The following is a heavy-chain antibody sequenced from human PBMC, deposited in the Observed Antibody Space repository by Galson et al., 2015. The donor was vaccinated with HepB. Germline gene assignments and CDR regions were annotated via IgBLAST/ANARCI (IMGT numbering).Heavy chain of an antibody. J-gene: IGHJ4*02. D-gene: IGHD2-2*01. V-gene: IGHV1-2*02. Sequence: SVKVSCKASGYTFTGYYIHWVRQAPGQGLEWMGWINPNSDGTNYAQKFQGRVTMTRDTSISTAHMELSRLRSDGTAVYYCARVVPADPYYFDYWGQGTLVTVSS. CDR2: INPNSDGT. CDR3: ARVVPADPYYFDY. CDR1: GYTFTGYY.